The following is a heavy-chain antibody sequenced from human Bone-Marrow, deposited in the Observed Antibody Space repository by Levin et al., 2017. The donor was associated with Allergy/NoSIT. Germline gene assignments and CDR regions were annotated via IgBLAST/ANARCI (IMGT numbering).Heavy chain of an antibody. CDR3: ARDRPDCSSANCYRYMDV. CDR1: GYNFSGYY. J-gene: IGHJ6*03. D-gene: IGHD2-2*01. V-gene: IGHV1-2*06. Sequence: AASVKVSCKASGYNFSGYYIHWVRQAPGQGLEWMGRILPNSGGTSYSQKFQGRVTMTRDTSISTAYMELRRLRSDDTAVYYCARDRPDCSSANCYRYMDVWGEGTTVTVSS. CDR2: ILPNSGGT.